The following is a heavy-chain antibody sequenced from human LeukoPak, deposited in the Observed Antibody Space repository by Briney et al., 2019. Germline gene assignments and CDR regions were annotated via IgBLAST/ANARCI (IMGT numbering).Heavy chain of an antibody. V-gene: IGHV4-34*01. Sequence: SETLSLTCAVYGGSFSGYYWSWIRQPPGEGLEWIGEINHSGSTNYNPSLKSRVTISVDTSKNQFSLKLSSVTAADTAVYYCARVPSTYDSSGYKDYWGQGTLVTVSS. CDR2: INHSGST. J-gene: IGHJ4*02. D-gene: IGHD3-22*01. CDR3: ARVPSTYDSSGYKDY. CDR1: GGSFSGYY.